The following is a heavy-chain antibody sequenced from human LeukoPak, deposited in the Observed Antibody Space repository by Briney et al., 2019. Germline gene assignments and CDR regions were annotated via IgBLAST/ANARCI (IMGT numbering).Heavy chain of an antibody. CDR3: ARDEVGATDY. CDR2: ISYDGSNK. J-gene: IGHJ4*02. CDR1: GFTFSSYA. V-gene: IGHV3-30-3*01. Sequence: GRSLRLSCAASGFTFSSYAMHWVRQAPGKGLEWVAVISYDGSNKYYADSVKGRFTISRDNSKNTLYLQMNSLRAEDTAVYYCARDEVGATDYRGQGTLVTVSS. D-gene: IGHD1-26*01.